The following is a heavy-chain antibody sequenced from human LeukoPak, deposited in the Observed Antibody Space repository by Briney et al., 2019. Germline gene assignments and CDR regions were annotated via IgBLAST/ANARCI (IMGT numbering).Heavy chain of an antibody. CDR2: IYYSGST. CDR3: ARDVGSSSWSFDY. Sequence: SETLSLTCTVSGGSISSYYWSWIRQPPGKGLEWIGYIYYSGSTYYNPSLKSRVTISVDTSKNQFSLKLSSVTAADTAVYYCARDVGSSSWSFDYWGQGTLVTVSS. V-gene: IGHV4-59*12. J-gene: IGHJ4*02. D-gene: IGHD6-13*01. CDR1: GGSISSYY.